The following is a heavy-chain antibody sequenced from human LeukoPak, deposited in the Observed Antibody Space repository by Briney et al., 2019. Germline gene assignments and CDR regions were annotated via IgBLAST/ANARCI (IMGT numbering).Heavy chain of an antibody. J-gene: IGHJ4*02. Sequence: ASVKVSCKASGYTFTGYYMHWVRQAPGQGLEWMGWINPNSGGTNYAQKFQGRVTMTRDTSISTAYMELSRLRSDDTAVYYCASLSDIVVVPAAIEGASPFDYWGQGTLVTVSS. CDR3: ASLSDIVVVPAAIEGASPFDY. V-gene: IGHV1-2*02. CDR2: INPNSGGT. D-gene: IGHD2-2*01. CDR1: GYTFTGYY.